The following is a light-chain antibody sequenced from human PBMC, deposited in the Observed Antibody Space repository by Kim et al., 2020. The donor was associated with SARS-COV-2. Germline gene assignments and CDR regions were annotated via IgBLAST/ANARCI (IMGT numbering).Light chain of an antibody. Sequence: SYELTQPPSVSVSPGQTASITCSGDKLGDKYACWYQQKPGQSPVLVIYQDSKRPSGIPERFSGSNSWNTATLTISGTQAMDEADYYCQAWDSTWVFGGGTKLTVL. J-gene: IGLJ3*02. CDR3: QAWDSTWV. CDR2: QDS. CDR1: KLGDKY. V-gene: IGLV3-1*01.